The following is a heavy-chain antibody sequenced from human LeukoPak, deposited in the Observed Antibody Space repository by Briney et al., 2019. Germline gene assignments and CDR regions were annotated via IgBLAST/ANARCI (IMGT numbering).Heavy chain of an antibody. J-gene: IGHJ4*02. V-gene: IGHV3-23*01. CDR1: GFTFSDYA. D-gene: IGHD6-13*01. CDR3: AKFPLGYSSSWYQYY. CDR2: ISGSGGST. Sequence: GGSLRLSCAASGFTFSDYAMRWVRQAPGKGLEWVSGISGSGGSTYYIDPAKGRFTISRSNSKNTLYLQMNSLRAEDTAVYYCAKFPLGYSSSWYQYYWGQGTLVTVSS.